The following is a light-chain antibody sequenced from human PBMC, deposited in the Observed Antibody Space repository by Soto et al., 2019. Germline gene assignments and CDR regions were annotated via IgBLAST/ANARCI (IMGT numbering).Light chain of an antibody. Sequence: DIQMTQSPSTLSASVGDSVTITCRASQCISSWLAWYQQKPGKAPKLLIYKASSLESGVPSRFSGSGSGTEFTLTISSLQPDDFATYYCQQYNSQRTFGQGTKVEIK. CDR1: QCISSW. V-gene: IGKV1-5*03. CDR3: QQYNSQRT. J-gene: IGKJ1*01. CDR2: KAS.